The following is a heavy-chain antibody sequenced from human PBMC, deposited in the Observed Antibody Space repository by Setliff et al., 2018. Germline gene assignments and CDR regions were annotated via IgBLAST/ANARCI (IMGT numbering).Heavy chain of an antibody. J-gene: IGHJ6*03. D-gene: IGHD5-12*01. CDR2: IDPSDSYT. CDR1: GYSFSNFW. CDR3: AILRGYSGYDVLNHYYYMGV. Sequence: PGESLKISCKGSGYSFSNFWIGWVRQMPGKGLEWMGRIDPSDSYTNYSPSFQGHVTISADKSISTAYLQWSSLKASDTAMYYCAILRGYSGYDVLNHYYYMGVWGKGTTVTVS. V-gene: IGHV5-10-1*01.